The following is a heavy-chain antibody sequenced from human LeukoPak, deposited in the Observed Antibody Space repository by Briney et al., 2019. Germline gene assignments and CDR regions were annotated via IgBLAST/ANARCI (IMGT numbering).Heavy chain of an antibody. D-gene: IGHD6-19*01. V-gene: IGHV3-48*01. CDR1: GFTFSSYS. CDR3: ARGTVAGKAPY. CDR2: ISSSGSTI. Sequence: GGSLRLSCAASGFTFSSYSMNWVRQAPGKGLEWVSYISSSGSTIYYADSVKGRFSISRDNAKNPLHLQMNSLRAEDTAVYYCARGTVAGKAPYWGQGTLVTVSS. J-gene: IGHJ4*02.